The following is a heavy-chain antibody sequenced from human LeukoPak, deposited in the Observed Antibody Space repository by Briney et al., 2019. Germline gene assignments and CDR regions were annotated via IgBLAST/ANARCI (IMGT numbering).Heavy chain of an antibody. V-gene: IGHV4-39*01. Sequence: PSETLSLTCTVSGGSISSSSYYWGWIRQPPGQGLGWIGTIYYSGSTYYNPSLKSRVTISVDTSKNQFSLKLSSVTAADTAVYYCARHLGYCSSTSCNYYYYGMDVWGQGTTVTVSS. CDR1: GGSISSSSYY. J-gene: IGHJ6*02. CDR3: ARHLGYCSSTSCNYYYYGMDV. CDR2: IYYSGST. D-gene: IGHD2-2*01.